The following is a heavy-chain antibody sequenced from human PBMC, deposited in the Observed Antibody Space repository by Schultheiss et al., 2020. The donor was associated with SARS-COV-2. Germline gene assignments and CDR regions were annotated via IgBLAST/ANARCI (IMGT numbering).Heavy chain of an antibody. CDR2: IYYSGST. J-gene: IGHJ6*03. D-gene: IGHD3-10*01. CDR1: GYSISSGYY. CDR3: ARDGGSGITLRDYYYYMDV. V-gene: IGHV4-28*03. Sequence: SETLSLTCAVSGYSISSGYYWGWIRQPPGKGLEWIGYIYYSGSTNYNPSLKSRVTMSVDTSKNQFSLKLSSVTAADTAVYYCARDGGSGITLRDYYYYMDVWGKGTTVTVSS.